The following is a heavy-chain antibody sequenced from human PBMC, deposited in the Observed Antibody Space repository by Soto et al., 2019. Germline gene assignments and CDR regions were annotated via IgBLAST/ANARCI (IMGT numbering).Heavy chain of an antibody. CDR1: GYSISSGYY. J-gene: IGHJ4*02. CDR2: VYHSGST. D-gene: IGHD6-19*01. CDR3: ARDVAVAGRPGSLNY. Sequence: SETLSLTCAVSGYSISSGYYWGWIRQPPGKGLEWIGSVYHSGSTYYNPSLKSRVTISVDTSKNQFSLKLSSVTAADTAVYYCARDVAVAGRPGSLNYWGQGTLVTVSS. V-gene: IGHV4-38-2*02.